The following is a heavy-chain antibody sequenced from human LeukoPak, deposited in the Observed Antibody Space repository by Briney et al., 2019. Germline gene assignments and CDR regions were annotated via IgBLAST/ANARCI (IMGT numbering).Heavy chain of an antibody. CDR3: ARARVPAVYNWFDP. CDR2: ISSSGSTI. D-gene: IGHD2-2*01. Sequence: GGSLRLSCAASGFTFSDYYMSWIRQAPGKGLEWVSYISSSGSTIYYADSVKGRFTISRDNAKNSLYLQMNSLRAEDTAVYYCARARVPAVYNWFDPWGQGTLVTVSS. V-gene: IGHV3-11*04. J-gene: IGHJ5*02. CDR1: GFTFSDYY.